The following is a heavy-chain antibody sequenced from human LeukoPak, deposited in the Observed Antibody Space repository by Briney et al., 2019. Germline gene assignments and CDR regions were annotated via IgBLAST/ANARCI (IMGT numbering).Heavy chain of an antibody. CDR1: GFTFSSYW. Sequence: GGSLRLSCAASGFTFSSYWMSWVRQAPGKGLEWVANIKQDGSEKYYVDSVKGRFTISRDNAKNSLYLQMNSLRAEDTAVYYCARDRNYDFWSGHYTGILGYWGQGTLVTVSS. V-gene: IGHV3-7*01. CDR3: ARDRNYDFWSGHYTGILGY. D-gene: IGHD3-3*01. J-gene: IGHJ4*02. CDR2: IKQDGSEK.